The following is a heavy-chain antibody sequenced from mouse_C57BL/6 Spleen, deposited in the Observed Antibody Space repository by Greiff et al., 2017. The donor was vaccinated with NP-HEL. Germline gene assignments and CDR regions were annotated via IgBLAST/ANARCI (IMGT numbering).Heavy chain of an antibody. V-gene: IGHV1-64*01. D-gene: IGHD1-1*01. J-gene: IGHJ4*01. CDR3: ARWDYYGSSSYAMDY. Sequence: VQLQQSGAELVKPGASVKLSCKASGYTFTSYWMHWVKQRPGQGLEWIGMIHPNSGSTNYNEKFKSKATLTVDKSSSTAYMQLSSLTSEDSAVYYCARWDYYGSSSYAMDYWGQGTSVTVSS. CDR2: IHPNSGST. CDR1: GYTFTSYW.